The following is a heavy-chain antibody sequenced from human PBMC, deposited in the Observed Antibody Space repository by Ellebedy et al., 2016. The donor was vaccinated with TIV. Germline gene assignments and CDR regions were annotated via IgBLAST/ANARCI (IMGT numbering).Heavy chain of an antibody. D-gene: IGHD1-26*01. CDR3: AKDRWELLGSDY. V-gene: IGHV3-23*01. Sequence: GGSLRLSXAASGFTFSSYSMNWVRQAPGKGLEWVSAISGSGGSTYYADSVKGRFTISRDNSKNTLYLQMNSLRAEDTAVYYCAKDRWELLGSDYWGQGTLVTVSS. J-gene: IGHJ4*02. CDR1: GFTFSSYS. CDR2: ISGSGGST.